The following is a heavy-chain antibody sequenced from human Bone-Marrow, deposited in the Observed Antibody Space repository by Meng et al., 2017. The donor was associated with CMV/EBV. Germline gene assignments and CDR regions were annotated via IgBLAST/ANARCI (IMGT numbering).Heavy chain of an antibody. CDR1: GYTFTSYG. Sequence: ASVKVSCKASGYTFTSYGISWVRQAPGQGLEWMGWINPNSGGTNYAQKFQGRVTMTRDTSISTAYMELSRLRSDDTAVYYCARDPPSSGWYNPDYWGQGTLVTVSS. CDR3: ARDPPSSGWYNPDY. CDR2: INPNSGGT. J-gene: IGHJ4*02. D-gene: IGHD6-19*01. V-gene: IGHV1-2*02.